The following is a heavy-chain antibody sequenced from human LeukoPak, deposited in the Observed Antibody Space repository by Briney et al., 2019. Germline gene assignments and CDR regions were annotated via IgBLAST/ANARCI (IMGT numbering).Heavy chain of an antibody. CDR1: GDSISSSVYY. J-gene: IGHJ4*02. Sequence: PSETLSLTCTVSGDSISSSVYYWGWIRQPPGKGLEWIGTIYYSGSTYYNPSLKSRVTMSVDTSKNQFSLKLSSVTAADTAVYYCARDDSSGYLGVYWGQGILVTVSS. CDR3: ARDDSSGYLGVY. CDR2: IYYSGST. V-gene: IGHV4-39*07. D-gene: IGHD3-22*01.